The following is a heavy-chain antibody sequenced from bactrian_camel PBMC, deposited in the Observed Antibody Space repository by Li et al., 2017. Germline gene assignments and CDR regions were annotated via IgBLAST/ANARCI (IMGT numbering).Heavy chain of an antibody. Sequence: HVQLVKSGGGLVQPGGSLKLSCVSSGSNPPWSTYWTSWVRQAPGKGLEWVSVIDSGGGITYYADSVKGRFTISRDIAKNTLYLQMNSLKTEDTAVYYCATDQGADGSWYRFFDYWGQGTQVTVS. D-gene: IGHD6*01. J-gene: IGHJ4*01. CDR2: IDSGGGIT. CDR3: ATDQGADGSWYRFFDY. CDR1: GSNPPWSTYW. V-gene: IGHV3S1*01.